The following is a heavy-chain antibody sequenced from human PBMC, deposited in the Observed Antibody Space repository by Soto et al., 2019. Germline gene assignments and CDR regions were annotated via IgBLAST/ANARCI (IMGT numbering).Heavy chain of an antibody. Sequence: ASVKVSCKASGYTFTSYYMHWVRQAPGQGLEWMGWISAYNGNTNYAQKLQGRVTMTTDTSTSTDYMELRSLRSDDTAVYYCARDLSLAAAGLFDYWGQGTLVTVSS. CDR1: GYTFTSYY. V-gene: IGHV1-18*04. CDR3: ARDLSLAAAGLFDY. CDR2: ISAYNGNT. J-gene: IGHJ4*02. D-gene: IGHD6-13*01.